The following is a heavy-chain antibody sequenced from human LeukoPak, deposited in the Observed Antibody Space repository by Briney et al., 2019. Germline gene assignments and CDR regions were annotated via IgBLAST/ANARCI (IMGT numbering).Heavy chain of an antibody. J-gene: IGHJ3*02. CDR1: GFTFSSYS. D-gene: IGHD3-22*01. CDR3: AKVSSGYYRDAFDI. V-gene: IGHV3-23*01. Sequence: GGSLRLSCAASGFTFSSYSMNWVRQTPGKGLEWVSAISGSGGSTYYADSVRGRFTISRDNSKNTLYLQMNSLRAEDTAVYYCAKVSSGYYRDAFDIWGQGTMVTVSS. CDR2: ISGSGGST.